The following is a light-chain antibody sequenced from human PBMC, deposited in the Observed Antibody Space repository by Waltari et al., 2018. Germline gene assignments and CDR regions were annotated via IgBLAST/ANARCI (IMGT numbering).Light chain of an antibody. CDR1: QGISSY. Sequence: DIQLTQSPSFLSASVGDRVPITCRASQGISSYLAWYQQKPGKAPKLLIYAASTLQSGVPSRFSGSGSGTEFTLTISSLQPEDFAIYYCQHLNSNPLTFGQGTKLEIK. J-gene: IGKJ2*01. CDR2: AAS. V-gene: IGKV1-9*01. CDR3: QHLNSNPLT.